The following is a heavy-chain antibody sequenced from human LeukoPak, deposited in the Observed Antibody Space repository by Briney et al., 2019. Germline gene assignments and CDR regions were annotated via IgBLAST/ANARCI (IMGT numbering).Heavy chain of an antibody. CDR2: FIPIFATP. J-gene: IGHJ6*03. D-gene: IGHD1-1*01. CDR1: GGTFSSYV. V-gene: IGHV1-69*06. Sequence: SVKVSCKASGGTFSSYVISWVRQAPGQGLEWMGGFIPIFATPNYAQKFQGRVTITADKSTSTAYMELSSLRSEDTAVYYCARVNKNGEGVPPLYYYYYMDVWGKGTTVTVSS. CDR3: ARVNKNGEGVPPLYYYYYMDV.